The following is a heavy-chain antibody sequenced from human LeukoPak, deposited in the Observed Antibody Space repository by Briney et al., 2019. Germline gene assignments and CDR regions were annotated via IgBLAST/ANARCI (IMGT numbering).Heavy chain of an antibody. D-gene: IGHD2-21*01. V-gene: IGHV3-30*03. J-gene: IGHJ6*02. CDR2: ISYDGSNK. Sequence: PGRSLRLSCAASGFTFSSYGMHWVRQAPGKGLELVAVISYDGSNKYYADSVKGRFTISRDNSKNTLYLQMNSLRAEDTAVYYCARGDTRYYGMDVWGQGTTVTVSS. CDR1: GFTFSSYG. CDR3: ARGDTRYYGMDV.